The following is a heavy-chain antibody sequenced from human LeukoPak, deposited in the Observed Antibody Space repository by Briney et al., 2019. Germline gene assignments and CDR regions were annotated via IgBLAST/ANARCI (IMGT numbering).Heavy chain of an antibody. CDR3: AKDIRLSVGTSPFDY. CDR2: FSGSGGT. J-gene: IGHJ4*02. V-gene: IGHV3-23*01. CDR1: GFTFSSYA. Sequence: GGSLRLSCAASGFTFSSYAMAWVRQAPGKGLEWVSAFSGSGGTYYADSVKGRFTISRDNSKNTLYLQMNSLRAEDTALYYCAKDIRLSVGTSPFDYWGQGTLVTVSS. D-gene: IGHD4-23*01.